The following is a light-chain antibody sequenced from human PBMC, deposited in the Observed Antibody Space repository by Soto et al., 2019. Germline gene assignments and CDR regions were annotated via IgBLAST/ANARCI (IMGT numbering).Light chain of an antibody. Sequence: QSVLTQPASGSGSPGQSLTISCTGSTSDVFYYNSVAWYQLHPDKAPKLVVYEVSNRASGASNRFSGSKSGNTASLTISGLKPEDEATYYGISYTRSKTLGVFGTETKVXLL. J-gene: IGLJ1*01. CDR1: TSDVFYYNS. V-gene: IGLV2-14*01. CDR2: EVS. CDR3: ISYTRSKTLGV.